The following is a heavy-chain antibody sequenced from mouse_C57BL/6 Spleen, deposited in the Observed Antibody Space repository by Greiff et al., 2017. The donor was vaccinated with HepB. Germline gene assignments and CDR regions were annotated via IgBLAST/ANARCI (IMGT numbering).Heavy chain of an antibody. V-gene: IGHV1-15*01. J-gene: IGHJ1*03. D-gene: IGHD1-1*01. CDR3: TGTTVVARDFDV. CDR2: IDPETGGT. Sequence: QVQLQQSGAELVRPGASVTLSCKASGYTFTDYEMHWVKQTPVHGLEWIGAIDPETGGTAYNQKFKGKAILTADKSSSTAYMELRSLTSEDSAVYYCTGTTVVARDFDVWGTGTTVTVSS. CDR1: GYTFTDYE.